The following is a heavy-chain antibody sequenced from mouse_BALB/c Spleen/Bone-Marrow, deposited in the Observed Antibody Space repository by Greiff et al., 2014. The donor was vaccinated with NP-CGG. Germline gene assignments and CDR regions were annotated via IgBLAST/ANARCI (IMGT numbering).Heavy chain of an antibody. CDR3: ARWEYYAMDY. Sequence: EVNLVESGAELEKPGASVKLSCTASGFNIKDTYMHWVKQRPERGLEWIGRIDPANGNTKYDPKLQGKATITADTSSNTAYLQLSSLTSEDTAVYYCARWEYYAMDYWGQGTSVTVSS. J-gene: IGHJ4*01. CDR2: IDPANGNT. V-gene: IGHV14-3*02. D-gene: IGHD4-1*01. CDR1: GFNIKDTY.